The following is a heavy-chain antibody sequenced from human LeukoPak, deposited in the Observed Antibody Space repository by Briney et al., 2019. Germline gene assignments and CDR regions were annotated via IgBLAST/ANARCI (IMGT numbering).Heavy chain of an antibody. D-gene: IGHD5-12*01. J-gene: IGHJ5*02. CDR2: IRSSSEA. CDR3: ARDAGNSGYGCDL. V-gene: IGHV3-11*06. CDR1: GGSISSGGYY. Sequence: LSLTCTVSGGSISSGGYYWSWIRQPPGKGLEWVSHIRSSSEAFYADSVKGRFTISRDNARNSLYLQMNNLRGEDTAIYYCARDAGNSGYGCDLWGQGTLVTVSS.